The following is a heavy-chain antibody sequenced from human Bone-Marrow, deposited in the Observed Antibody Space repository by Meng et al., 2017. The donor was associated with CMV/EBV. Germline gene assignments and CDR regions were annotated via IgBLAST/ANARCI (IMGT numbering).Heavy chain of an antibody. D-gene: IGHD3-10*01. J-gene: IGHJ3*02. CDR2: INHSGST. V-gene: IGHV4-34*01. Sequence: SETLSLTCAVYGGSFSGYYWSWIRQPPGKGLEWIGEINHSGSTNYNPSLKSRVTISVDTSKNQFSLKLSSVTAADTAVYYCARGQGRGVDAFDIWGQGTKVTGSS. CDR3: ARGQGRGVDAFDI. CDR1: GGSFSGYY.